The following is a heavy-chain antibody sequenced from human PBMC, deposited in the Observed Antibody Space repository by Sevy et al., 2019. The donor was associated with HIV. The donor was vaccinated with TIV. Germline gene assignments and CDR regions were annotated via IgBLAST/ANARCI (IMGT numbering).Heavy chain of an antibody. Sequence: GGSLRLSCVASGFTFSGYTMNWVRQAPGEGLAWLSYISSSGDTIYYADSVKGRFTISRDNAKNSVFLQMNNLRDEDTAVYYCARDRKLELRDYYYGMDVWSQGTTVTVSS. CDR3: ARDRKLELRDYYYGMDV. J-gene: IGHJ6*02. V-gene: IGHV3-48*02. CDR1: GFTFSGYT. D-gene: IGHD1-7*01. CDR2: ISSSGDTI.